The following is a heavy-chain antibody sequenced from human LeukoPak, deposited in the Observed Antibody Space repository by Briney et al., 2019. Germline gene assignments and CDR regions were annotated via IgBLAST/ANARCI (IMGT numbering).Heavy chain of an antibody. CDR1: GYTFSNYG. J-gene: IGHJ4*02. V-gene: IGHV1-18*01. Sequence: ASVKVSCKASGYTFSNYGISWVRQAPGQGLEWMGWINADKGNTNYAQKLQGRVTMTTDTSTSTAYMELRSLKSDDTAVYYCVRDENYGIYINFDFWGQGTLVTVSS. D-gene: IGHD4-17*01. CDR2: INADKGNT. CDR3: VRDENYGIYINFDF.